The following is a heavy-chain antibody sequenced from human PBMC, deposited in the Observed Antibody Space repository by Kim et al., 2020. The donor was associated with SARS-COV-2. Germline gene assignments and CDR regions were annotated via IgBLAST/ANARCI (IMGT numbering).Heavy chain of an antibody. Sequence: ASVKVSCKASGYTFTSYAMHWVRQAPGQRLEWLGWINAGNGNTKYSQKFQGRVTITRDTSASTAYMELSSLRSEDTAVYYCARRGAAVATYFDYWGQGTLVTVSS. D-gene: IGHD6-19*01. CDR3: ARRGAAVATYFDY. CDR1: GYTFTSYA. V-gene: IGHV1-3*01. CDR2: INAGNGNT. J-gene: IGHJ4*02.